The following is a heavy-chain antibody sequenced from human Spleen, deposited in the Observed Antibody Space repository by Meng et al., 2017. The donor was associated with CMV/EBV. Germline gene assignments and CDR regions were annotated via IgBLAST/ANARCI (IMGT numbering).Heavy chain of an antibody. CDR1: GYTLGGYT. J-gene: IGHJ4*02. V-gene: IGHV7-4-1*02. Sequence: SCKASGYTLGGYTLNWVRQAPGQGLEWMGLIDPNTGIPTSAQDFTGRFVFSLDTSVSTAYPHINTLKAEDTAVYFCARGSGGGIDYWGQGTLVTVSS. D-gene: IGHD3-16*01. CDR3: ARGSGGGIDY. CDR2: IDPNTGIP.